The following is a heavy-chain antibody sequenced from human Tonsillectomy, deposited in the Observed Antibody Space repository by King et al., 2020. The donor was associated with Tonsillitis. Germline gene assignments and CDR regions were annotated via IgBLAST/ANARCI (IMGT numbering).Heavy chain of an antibody. Sequence: QLQESGPGLVKPSETLSLTCTVSGGSVSSGSYYWSWIRQPPGKGLEWIGYIYYSGNTNYNPSLKSRVTMSVDTSKNQFSLKLNSVTAADTAVYYCARVYPAAEYYYGMDVWGQGTTVTVSS. CDR2: IYYSGNT. D-gene: IGHD2-2*01. CDR3: ARVYPAAEYYYGMDV. CDR1: GGSVSSGSYY. J-gene: IGHJ6*02. V-gene: IGHV4-61*01.